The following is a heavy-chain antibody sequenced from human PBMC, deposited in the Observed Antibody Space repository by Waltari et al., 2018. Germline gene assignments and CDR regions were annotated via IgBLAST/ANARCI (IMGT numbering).Heavy chain of an antibody. CDR3: ASPLTAGSGDACDI. CDR2: IYHRGST. J-gene: IGHJ3*02. D-gene: IGHD6-13*01. V-gene: IGHV4-38-2*01. CDR1: GYSISSGYY. Sequence: QVQLQESGPGLVKPSETLSLTCAVSGYSISSGYYWGWIRQPPGKGLEWNGSIYHRGSTSYNPSLKSRVTISVDTSKNQCSLKLSSVTAADTAVYYCASPLTAGSGDACDIWGQGTMVTVSS.